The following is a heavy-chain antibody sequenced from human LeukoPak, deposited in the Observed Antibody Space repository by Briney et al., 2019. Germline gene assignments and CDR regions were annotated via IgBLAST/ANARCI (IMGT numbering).Heavy chain of an antibody. CDR1: GGTFSSYA. V-gene: IGHV1-69*13. D-gene: IGHD6-13*01. CDR2: IIPIFGTA. J-gene: IGHJ4*02. CDR3: ARDNGKGSSWYYDY. Sequence: SVKVSCKASGGTFSSYAISWVRQAPGQGLEWMGGIIPIFGTANYAQKFQGRVTITADESASTAYMELSSLRSEDTAVYYCARDNGKGSSWYYDYWGQGTLVTVSS.